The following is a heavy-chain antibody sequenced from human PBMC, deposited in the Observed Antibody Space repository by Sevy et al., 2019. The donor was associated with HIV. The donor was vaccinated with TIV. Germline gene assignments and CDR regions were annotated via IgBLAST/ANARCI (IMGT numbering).Heavy chain of an antibody. CDR1: GFTFGDYA. CDR3: ARGPRGNYVFDY. D-gene: IGHD4-4*01. V-gene: IGHV3-49*03. J-gene: IGHJ4*02. CDR2: PRSKGYGGTT. Sequence: GGSLRLSCTASGFTFGDYAMSWFRRAPGKGLEWVGFPRSKGYGGTTEYAASVKGRFTISRADSKSIAYVQMNSLKTEDTAVYYCARGPRGNYVFDYWGQGTLVTVSS.